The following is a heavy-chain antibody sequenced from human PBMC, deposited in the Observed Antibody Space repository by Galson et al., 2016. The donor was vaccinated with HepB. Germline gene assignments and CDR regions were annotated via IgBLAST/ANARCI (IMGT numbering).Heavy chain of an antibody. V-gene: IGHV1-69*06. CDR3: ARIVVGATTLLDYYYYAMDV. Sequence: SVKVSCKASGGTFSSYAISWVRQAPGQGLEWMGGIIPIIGTINYAQKFQGRVTITADKSTSTAYMELSSLRSEDTAVYYCARIVVGATTLLDYYYYAMDVWGQGTTVTVSS. D-gene: IGHD1-26*01. CDR1: GGTFSSYA. CDR2: IIPIIGTI. J-gene: IGHJ6*02.